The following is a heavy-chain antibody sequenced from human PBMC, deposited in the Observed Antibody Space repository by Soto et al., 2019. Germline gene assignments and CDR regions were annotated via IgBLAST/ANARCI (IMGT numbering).Heavy chain of an antibody. CDR3: ASDRGSYALDY. Sequence: QVQLVQSGAEVKKPGASVKVSCKASGYTFTSYGFTWVRQAPGHGLEWMGWISAYNGNTNYAQKLQGRVTMTTDTSTSTAYRELSSLRSDDTAVYYCASDRGSYALDYWGQGTLVTFSS. D-gene: IGHD1-26*01. CDR1: GYTFTSYG. V-gene: IGHV1-18*01. CDR2: ISAYNGNT. J-gene: IGHJ4*02.